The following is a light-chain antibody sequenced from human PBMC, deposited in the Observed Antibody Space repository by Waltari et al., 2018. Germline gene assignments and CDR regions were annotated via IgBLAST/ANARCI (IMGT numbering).Light chain of an antibody. J-gene: IGKJ3*01. CDR3: QQYKSYSIT. CDR2: RAS. CDR1: QSISSW. V-gene: IGKV1-5*03. Sequence: PSTLSASVGDRVIITCRASQSISSWLAWYQQKPGKAPNLLIYRASSLQSGVPSRFSGSGSGTEFTLTISSLQPDDFATHYCQQYKSYSITFGPGTKVDIK.